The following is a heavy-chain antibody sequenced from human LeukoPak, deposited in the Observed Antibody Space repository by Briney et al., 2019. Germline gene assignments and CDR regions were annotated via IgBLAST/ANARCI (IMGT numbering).Heavy chain of an antibody. CDR2: IHYTGST. Sequence: SETLSLTCTVSGGSVSSDSYYWSWPRQPPGKGLEWIGYIHYTGSTNYNPSLKSRVTISVDMSKNQFSLKLTSVTAADTAVYYCATKGPRRGYFDYWGQGTLVAVSS. CDR1: GGSVSSDSYY. CDR3: ATKGPRRGYFDY. J-gene: IGHJ4*02. V-gene: IGHV4-61*01.